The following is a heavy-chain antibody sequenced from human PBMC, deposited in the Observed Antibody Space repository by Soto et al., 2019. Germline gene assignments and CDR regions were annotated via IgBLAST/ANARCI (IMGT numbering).Heavy chain of an antibody. CDR2: INHSGST. CDR3: RGGMDV. J-gene: IGHJ6*02. Sequence: QVQLQQWGAGLLKPSETLSLTCAVYGGSFSGYYWSWIRQPPGKGLEWIGEINHSGSTNYNPSLXSXVTRSVDTSKNQFSLKLSSVTAADTAVYYCRGGMDVWGQGTTVTVSS. CDR1: GGSFSGYY. V-gene: IGHV4-34*01.